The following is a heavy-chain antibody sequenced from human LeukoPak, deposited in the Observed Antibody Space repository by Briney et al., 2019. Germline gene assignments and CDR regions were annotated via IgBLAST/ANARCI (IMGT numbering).Heavy chain of an antibody. Sequence: GGSLRLSCAVSGFSFSRTGIHWVRQAPGRGLAWVAFIRYDSRIIHYADSVKGRFTISRDNSKNTVFLQMNSLKIEDTAVYYCAKNDYGTDSDFYYMDFWGKGTKVTVSS. CDR2: IRYDSRII. V-gene: IGHV3-30*02. CDR1: GFSFSRTG. D-gene: IGHD3/OR15-3a*01. J-gene: IGHJ6*03. CDR3: AKNDYGTDSDFYYMDF.